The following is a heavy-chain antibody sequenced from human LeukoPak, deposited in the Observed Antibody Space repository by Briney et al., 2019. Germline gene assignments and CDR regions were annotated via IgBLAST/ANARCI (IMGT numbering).Heavy chain of an antibody. J-gene: IGHJ5*02. CDR1: GGSFSGYY. D-gene: IGHD3-10*01. V-gene: IGHV4-34*01. CDR3: ARGRLGYYGSGSNHKGFDP. CDR2: INHSGST. Sequence: SETLSLTCAVYGGSFSGYYWSWIRQPPGKGLEWIGEINHSGSTNYNPSLKSRVTISVDTSKNQFSLKLSSVTAADTAVYYCARGRLGYYGSGSNHKGFDPWGQGTLFTVSS.